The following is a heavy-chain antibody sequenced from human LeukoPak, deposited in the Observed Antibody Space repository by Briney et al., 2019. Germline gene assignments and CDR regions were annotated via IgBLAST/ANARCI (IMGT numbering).Heavy chain of an antibody. CDR2: INWSGGSA. CDR3: ARAPITSPFYFDY. D-gene: IGHD2-2*01. J-gene: IGHJ4*02. Sequence: GGSLRLSCTASGFAFDEHGMSWVRQVPGKGLEWVSGINWSGGSAGYADPLRGRFTTSRDNAKNSLYLQMDSLRAEDTALYYCARAPITSPFYFDYWGQGTLVTVSS. CDR1: GFAFDEHG. V-gene: IGHV3-20*04.